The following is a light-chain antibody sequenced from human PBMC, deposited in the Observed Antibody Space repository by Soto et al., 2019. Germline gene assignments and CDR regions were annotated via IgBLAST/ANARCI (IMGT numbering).Light chain of an antibody. CDR2: HAS. CDR1: QTINNW. J-gene: IGKJ1*01. CDR3: QHYNSYPWT. Sequence: DIQMTQSPSTLSASKGDRVTITCRASQTINNWLAWYKQKPGKAPNLLIYHASNLETGFPSRFSGSVFGTEFTLTISSLQPDDFATYYCQHYNSYPWTFGQGTKV. V-gene: IGKV1-5*01.